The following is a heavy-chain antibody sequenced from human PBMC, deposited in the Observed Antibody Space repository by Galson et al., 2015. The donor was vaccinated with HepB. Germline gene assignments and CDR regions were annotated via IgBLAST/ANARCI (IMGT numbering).Heavy chain of an antibody. CDR1: GFTFDDYA. J-gene: IGHJ3*02. V-gene: IGHV3-9*01. CDR2: ISWNSGSI. Sequence: SLRLSCAASGFTFDDYAMHWVRQAPGKGLEWVSGISWNSGSIGYADSVKGRFTISRDNAKNSLYLQMNSLRAEDTALYYCAKVHLESGSYYGAFDIWGQGTTVTVSS. D-gene: IGHD1-26*01. CDR3: AKVHLESGSYYGAFDI.